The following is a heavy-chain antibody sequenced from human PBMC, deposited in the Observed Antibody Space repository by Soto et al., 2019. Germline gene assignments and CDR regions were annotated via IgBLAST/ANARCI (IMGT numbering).Heavy chain of an antibody. J-gene: IGHJ4*02. V-gene: IGHV4-34*01. CDR1: SGSFSGYC. CDR2: ISQSGNT. D-gene: IGHD6-6*01. Sequence: SETLSLTCSIYSGSFSGYCWSWIRQPPGKGLEWIGEISQSGNTNYSPSLKSRVSISIDTSKKQFSLNLASVSAADTAVYYCARAPKVSGSSQTRPDFWGQGNLVNVSX. CDR3: ARAPKVSGSSQTRPDF.